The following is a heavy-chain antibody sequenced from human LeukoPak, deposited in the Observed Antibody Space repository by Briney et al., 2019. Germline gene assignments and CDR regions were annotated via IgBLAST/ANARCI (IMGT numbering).Heavy chain of an antibody. J-gene: IGHJ4*02. CDR2: IYYSGST. CDR1: GGSISSYY. CDR3: ASGSGYYSYFDY. V-gene: IGHV4-59*01. D-gene: IGHD3-22*01. Sequence: SETLSLTCTVSGGSISSYYWSWIRQPPGKGLGWIGYIYYSGSTNYNPSLKSRVTISVDTSKNQFSLKLSSVTAADTAVYYCASGSGYYSYFDYWGQGTLVTVSS.